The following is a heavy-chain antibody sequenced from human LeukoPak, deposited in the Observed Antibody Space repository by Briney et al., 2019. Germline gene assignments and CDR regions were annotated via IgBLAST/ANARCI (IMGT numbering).Heavy chain of an antibody. J-gene: IGHJ5*02. CDR3: AKDLTLLGWFDP. Sequence: SGGSLRLSCAASGFTFSSYAMSWVRQAPGKGLEWVSGISGSGDNTYYADSVKGRFTISRDNSKNTLYLQMNSLRAEDTAVYYCAKDLTLLGWFDPWGQGTLVTVSS. CDR2: ISGSGDNT. V-gene: IGHV3-23*01. CDR1: GFTFSSYA. D-gene: IGHD3-16*01.